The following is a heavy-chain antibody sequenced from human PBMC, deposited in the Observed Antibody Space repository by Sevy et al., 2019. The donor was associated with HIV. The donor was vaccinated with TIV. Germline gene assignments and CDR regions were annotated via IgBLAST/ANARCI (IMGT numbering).Heavy chain of an antibody. V-gene: IGHV1-2*02. CDR2: INSNSGAI. CDR3: ATEYSYDY. Sequence: ASVKVSCKASGHTFSDYYIQWVRQAPGQGPEWMGWINSNSGAISYAQKFQGGVTMTSDTSISTVYMELSRLRSDDTAVYYCATEYSYDYWGQGTLVTVSS. J-gene: IGHJ4*02. D-gene: IGHD4-4*01. CDR1: GHTFSDYY.